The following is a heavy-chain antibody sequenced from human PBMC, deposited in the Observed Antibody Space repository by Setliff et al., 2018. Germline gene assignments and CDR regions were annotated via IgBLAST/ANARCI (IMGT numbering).Heavy chain of an antibody. D-gene: IGHD3-10*01. CDR3: ARGATPRPTWYGVDWFDP. J-gene: IGHJ5*02. Sequence: SETLSLTCTVAAGSISTYYWTWIRQPPGKGLEWIGNIYYTGSTNYNPSLKSRVTISVDTSKNQFSLKLSSVTVADTAVYYCARGATPRPTWYGVDWFDPWGQGTLVTVSS. CDR2: IYYTGST. CDR1: AGSISTYY. V-gene: IGHV4-59*12.